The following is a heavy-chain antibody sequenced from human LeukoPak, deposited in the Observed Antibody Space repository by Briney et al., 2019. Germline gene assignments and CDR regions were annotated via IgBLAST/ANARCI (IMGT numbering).Heavy chain of an antibody. V-gene: IGHV3-21*01. CDR2: TSTSSSYI. Sequence: GGSLRLSCAASGFTFSSYAMNWVCQAPGKGLEWVSSTSTSSSYIYYADSVKGRFTISRDNAKNSLYLQMNSLRAEDTAVYSCAREVAVAGTWFDPWGQGTLVTVSS. D-gene: IGHD6-19*01. CDR1: GFTFSSYA. CDR3: AREVAVAGTWFDP. J-gene: IGHJ5*02.